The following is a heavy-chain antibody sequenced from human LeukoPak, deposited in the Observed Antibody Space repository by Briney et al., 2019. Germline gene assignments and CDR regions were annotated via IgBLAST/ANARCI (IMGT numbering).Heavy chain of an antibody. CDR2: IYSGGST. CDR3: AQGSHYYGSGSHRRGYYFDY. J-gene: IGHJ4*02. D-gene: IGHD3-10*01. V-gene: IGHV3-53*05. CDR1: GFTVSSNY. Sequence: GGSLRLSCAASGFTVSSNYMSWVRQAPGKGLEWVSVIYSGGSTYYADFVKGRFTISRDNSKNTLYLQMNSLRGEDTAVYYCAQGSHYYGSGSHRRGYYFDYWGQGTLVTVSS.